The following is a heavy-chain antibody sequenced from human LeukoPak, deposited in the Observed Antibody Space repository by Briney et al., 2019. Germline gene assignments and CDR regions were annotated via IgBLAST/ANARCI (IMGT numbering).Heavy chain of an antibody. Sequence: ASVKVSCKPSGYTFGTHWMHWVRQAPGQGLEWMAIINPSGDFRSYAQKFQGRVTVTRDMSTRTVYMELRDLRPEDTALYHCARDYSGQWEQLTGWWIDPWGQGTLVIVSS. V-gene: IGHV1-46*01. D-gene: IGHD1-26*01. CDR2: INPSGDFR. J-gene: IGHJ5*02. CDR3: ARDYSGQWEQLTGWWIDP. CDR1: GYTFGTHW.